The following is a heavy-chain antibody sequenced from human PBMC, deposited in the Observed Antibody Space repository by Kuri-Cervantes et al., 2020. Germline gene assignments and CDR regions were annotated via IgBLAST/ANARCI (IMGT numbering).Heavy chain of an antibody. CDR1: GYSFTSYR. CDR2: IYPGDSDT. J-gene: IGHJ4*02. V-gene: IGHV5-51*01. Sequence: KVSCKGSGYSFTSYRIGWVRQMPGKGLEWMGIIYPGDSDTRYSPSFQGQVTISADKSISTAYLQWSSLKASDTAIYYCARRAAVAEFVDYWGQGTLVTVSS. CDR3: ARRAAVAEFVDY. D-gene: IGHD6-19*01.